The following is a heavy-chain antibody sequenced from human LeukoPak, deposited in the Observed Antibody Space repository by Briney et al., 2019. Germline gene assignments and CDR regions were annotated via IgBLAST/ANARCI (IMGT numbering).Heavy chain of an antibody. CDR3: ARVRVDSSGYYRYYFDY. CDR2: IYTSGST. V-gene: IGHV4-59*10. J-gene: IGHJ4*02. CDR1: GGSFSGYY. Sequence: SETLSLTCAVYGGSFSGYYWSWIRQPPGKGLEWIGRIYTSGSTNYNPALKSRVTMSVDTSKNQFSLKLSSVTAADTAVYYCARVRVDSSGYYRYYFDYWGQGTLVTVSS. D-gene: IGHD3-22*01.